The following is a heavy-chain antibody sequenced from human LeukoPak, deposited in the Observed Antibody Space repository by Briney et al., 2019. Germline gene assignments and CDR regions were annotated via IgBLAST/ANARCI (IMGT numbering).Heavy chain of an antibody. CDR3: AKGSSSWYLFREYYFDY. J-gene: IGHJ4*02. CDR2: ISYDGSNK. D-gene: IGHD6-13*01. CDR1: GFTSSSYG. Sequence: GGSLRLSCAASGFTSSSYGMHWVRQAPGKGLEWVAVISYDGSNKYYADSVKGRFTISRDNSKNTLYLQMNSLRAEDTAVYYCAKGSSSWYLFREYYFDYWGQGTLVTVSS. V-gene: IGHV3-30*18.